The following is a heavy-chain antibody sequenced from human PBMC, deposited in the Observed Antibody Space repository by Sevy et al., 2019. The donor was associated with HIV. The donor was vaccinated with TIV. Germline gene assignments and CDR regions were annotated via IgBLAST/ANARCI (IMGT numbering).Heavy chain of an antibody. CDR2: ISSRGSYI. CDR1: GFTFGDYS. V-gene: IGHV3-21*01. Sequence: GGSLRLSCVASGFTFGDYSLNWVRQAPGKGLEWVASISSRGSYIRYGDSVKGRFSISRDNAKNSLYLQLNSLRAEVTAVYYCTRVDYYDTSGSHYWGQGTLVTVSS. D-gene: IGHD3-22*01. CDR3: TRVDYYDTSGSHY. J-gene: IGHJ4*02.